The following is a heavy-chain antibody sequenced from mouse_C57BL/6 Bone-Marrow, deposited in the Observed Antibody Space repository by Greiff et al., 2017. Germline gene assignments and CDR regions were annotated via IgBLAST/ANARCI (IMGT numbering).Heavy chain of an antibody. Sequence: EVQVVESGGDLVKPGGSLKLSCAASGFTFSSYGMSWVRQTPDKRLEWVATISSGGSYTYYPDSVKGRFTISRDNAKNTLYLQMSSLKSEDTAMYYCARHVGSSFDYWGQGTTLTVSS. J-gene: IGHJ2*01. V-gene: IGHV5-6*01. CDR1: GFTFSSYG. CDR3: ARHVGSSFDY. CDR2: ISSGGSYT. D-gene: IGHD1-3*01.